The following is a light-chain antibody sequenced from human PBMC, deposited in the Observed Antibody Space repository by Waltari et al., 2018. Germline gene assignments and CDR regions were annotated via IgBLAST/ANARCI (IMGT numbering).Light chain of an antibody. V-gene: IGKV1-39*01. Sequence: DIQMTQSSSSLSSSVGDRVTIPCRASPTIIRYLNWYQQKPGKAPKLLIYAASTLQSGVPSRFSGSGSGTDFTLAISSVEPEDFATYYCQQTSSAPFTFGRGTRLDIK. CDR2: AAS. J-gene: IGKJ5*01. CDR3: QQTSSAPFT. CDR1: PTIIRY.